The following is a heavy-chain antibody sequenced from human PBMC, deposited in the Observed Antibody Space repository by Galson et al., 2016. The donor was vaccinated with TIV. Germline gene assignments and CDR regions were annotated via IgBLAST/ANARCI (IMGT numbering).Heavy chain of an antibody. CDR1: GLSVNINY. CDR2: ISDGGKT. J-gene: IGHJ6*02. V-gene: IGHV3-66*02. D-gene: IGHD5-12*01. CDR3: ARDRVVDATYYYYFFGLVV. Sequence: SLRLSCAASGLSVNINYMTWVRQAPGKGLEWVSLISDGGKTYYADSVKGRFTISRDNSKNTLYLQMSSLRLEDTAVYYCARDRVVDATYYYYFFGLVVWGQGTAVTVS.